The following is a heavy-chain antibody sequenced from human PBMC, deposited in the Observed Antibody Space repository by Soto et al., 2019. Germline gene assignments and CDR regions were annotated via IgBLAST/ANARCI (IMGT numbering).Heavy chain of an antibody. V-gene: IGHV3-23*01. CDR2: ISISGGST. D-gene: IGHD5-18*01. Sequence: EVQLLESGGGFIQPGGSLRLSCVASGFTFGTYAMTWVRQAPGSGLEWVSAISISGGSTYYADSVKGRFTISRDNSRNTLYLQMNSLRAEDTAVYYCAKDDLGSNYGSRYWYFDLWGRGTLVTVSS. CDR3: AKDDLGSNYGSRYWYFDL. J-gene: IGHJ2*01. CDR1: GFTFGTYA.